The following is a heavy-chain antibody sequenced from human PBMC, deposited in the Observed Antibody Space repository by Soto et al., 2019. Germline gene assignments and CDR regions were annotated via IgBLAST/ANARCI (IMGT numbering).Heavy chain of an antibody. CDR3: AGIWSGYYTSGY. J-gene: IGHJ4*02. V-gene: IGHV3-23*01. D-gene: IGHD3-3*01. Sequence: GGSLRLSCAASGFTFSSYAMSWVRQAPRKGLEWVSAISGSGGSTYYADSVKGRFTMSRDNYKNPLYLQMNSLRAEDTAVYYCAGIWSGYYTSGYWGQGALVTVSS. CDR2: ISGSGGST. CDR1: GFTFSSYA.